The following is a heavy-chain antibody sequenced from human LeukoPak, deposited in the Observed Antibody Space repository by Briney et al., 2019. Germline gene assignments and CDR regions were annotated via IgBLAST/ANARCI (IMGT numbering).Heavy chain of an antibody. CDR1: GISFSGYN. CDR3: ALGGCSSTSCLYY. Sequence: GGSLRLSCAGSGISFSGYNMNWVRQAPGKGLEWVSYISDSGGTIYYADSVKGRFTISRDNSKNTLYLQMNSLRAEDTAVYYCALGGCSSTSCLYYWGQGTLVTVSS. J-gene: IGHJ4*02. CDR2: ISDSGGTI. V-gene: IGHV3-23*01. D-gene: IGHD2-2*01.